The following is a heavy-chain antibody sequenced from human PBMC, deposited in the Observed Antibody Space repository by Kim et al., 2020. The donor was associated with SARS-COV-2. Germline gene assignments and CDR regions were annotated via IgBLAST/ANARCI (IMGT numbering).Heavy chain of an antibody. Sequence: KGRFTISRDNSKNTLYLQMNSLRAEDTAVYYCAKDLYYYDSSGSMYYFDYWGQGTLVTVSS. D-gene: IGHD3-22*01. J-gene: IGHJ4*02. V-gene: IGHV3-23*01. CDR3: AKDLYYYDSSGSMYYFDY.